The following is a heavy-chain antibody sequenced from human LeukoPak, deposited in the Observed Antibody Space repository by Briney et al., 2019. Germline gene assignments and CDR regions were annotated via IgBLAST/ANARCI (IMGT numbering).Heavy chain of an antibody. CDR3: VGARRMWLFDY. CDR2: INWNGGST. D-gene: IGHD5-12*01. J-gene: IGHJ4*02. V-gene: IGHV3-20*04. Sequence: PGGSLRLSCAASGFTFDDYGMSWVRQAPGKGLEWVSGINWNGGSTGYADSVKGRFTISRDNAKNSPYLQMNSLRAEDTAVYYCVGARRMWLFDYWGQGTLVTVSS. CDR1: GFTFDDYG.